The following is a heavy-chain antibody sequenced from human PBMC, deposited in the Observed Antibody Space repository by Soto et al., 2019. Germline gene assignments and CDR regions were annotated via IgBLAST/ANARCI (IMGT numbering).Heavy chain of an antibody. Sequence: SETLSLTCTVSGGSISSSSYYWGWIRQPPGKGLEWIGSIYYSGSTYYNPSLKSRVTISVDTSKNQFSLKLSSVTAADTAVYYCARTYFTYYDILTGYHTDVIFDYWGQGTLVTVSS. V-gene: IGHV4-39*01. CDR2: IYYSGST. J-gene: IGHJ4*02. CDR3: ARTYFTYYDILTGYHTDVIFDY. D-gene: IGHD3-9*01. CDR1: GGSISSSSYY.